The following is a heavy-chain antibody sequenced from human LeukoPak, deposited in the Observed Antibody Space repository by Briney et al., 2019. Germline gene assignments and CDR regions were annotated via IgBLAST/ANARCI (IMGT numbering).Heavy chain of an antibody. Sequence: SETLSLTCTVSGVSISSYYWSCIRQPPGKGRKGMGYVYYSRSSNYNPSLKSRVTISGETSKNKLPLKLSSVTAADTALSYCPRGYLESLFYLDYWGQGTLVTVSS. CDR1: GVSISSYY. CDR2: VYYSRSS. J-gene: IGHJ4*02. D-gene: IGHD3-3*01. V-gene: IGHV4-59*01. CDR3: PRGYLESLFYLDY.